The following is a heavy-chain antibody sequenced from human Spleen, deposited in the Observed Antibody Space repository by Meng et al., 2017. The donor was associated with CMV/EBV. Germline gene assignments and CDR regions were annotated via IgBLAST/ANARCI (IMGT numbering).Heavy chain of an antibody. CDR1: GDSVSSGRFY. CDR3: ARNTIYYSGSGINHFDD. CDR2: IHYTGST. J-gene: IGHJ4*02. V-gene: IGHV4-61*01. D-gene: IGHD3-10*01. Sequence: SETLSLTCTVSGDSVSSGRFYWSWVRQPPKKGLEWIAYIHYTGSTNYNPSLNSRVTISIDTSTNQFSLKLRSVTAADTAVYYCARNTIYYSGSGINHFDDWGQGTLVTVSS.